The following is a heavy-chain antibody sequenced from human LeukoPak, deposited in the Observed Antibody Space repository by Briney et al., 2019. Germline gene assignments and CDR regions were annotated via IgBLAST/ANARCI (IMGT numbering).Heavy chain of an antibody. CDR1: GFTFRGYG. Sequence: GGSLRLSCVASGFTFRGYGMHWVRQAPGKGLEWLSLLWYDGSNEYYADSVKGRFTISRDNSKNTLYLQMNSLRAEDTAVYYCAKGMTTGPSSVYHYMDVWGKGTTVTVSS. D-gene: IGHD4-17*01. J-gene: IGHJ6*03. CDR2: LWYDGSNE. CDR3: AKGMTTGPSSVYHYMDV. V-gene: IGHV3-33*06.